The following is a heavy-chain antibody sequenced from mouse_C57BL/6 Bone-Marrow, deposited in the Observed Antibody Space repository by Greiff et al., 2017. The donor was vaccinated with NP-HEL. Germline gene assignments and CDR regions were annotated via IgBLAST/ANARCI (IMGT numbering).Heavy chain of an antibody. CDR1: GYTFTSYW. Sequence: VQLQQPGAELVMPGASVKLSCKASGYTFTSYWMHWVKQRPGQGLEWIGEIDPSDSYTNYNRKFKGKSTVTVDKSSSTAYMQLSSLTSEDSAVLNCAEYWHYYCGSPYFYVWGTGTAVTVSS. CDR3: AEYWHYYCGSPYFYV. V-gene: IGHV1-69*01. J-gene: IGHJ1*03. CDR2: IDPSDSYT. D-gene: IGHD1-2*01.